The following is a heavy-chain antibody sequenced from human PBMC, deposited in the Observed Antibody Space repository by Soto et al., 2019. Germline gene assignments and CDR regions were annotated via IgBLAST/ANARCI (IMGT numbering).Heavy chain of an antibody. V-gene: IGHV4-4*07. Sequence: SETLSLTCTVSGGSMSSCYWTWIRQPAGKGLEWIGRVYSSGGTHYNPSLKSRVTISLDTSKNQFSLRLLSVTDADTAVYYCARGQRFSDWFDPWGQGTLVTASS. CDR1: GGSMSSCY. J-gene: IGHJ5*02. D-gene: IGHD3-3*01. CDR2: VYSSGGT. CDR3: ARGQRFSDWFDP.